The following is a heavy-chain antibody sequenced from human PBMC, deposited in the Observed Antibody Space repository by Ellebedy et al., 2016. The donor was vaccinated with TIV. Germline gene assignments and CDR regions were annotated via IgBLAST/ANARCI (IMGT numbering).Heavy chain of an antibody. CDR3: AKGGAAYYYDSSGSAGY. D-gene: IGHD3-22*01. CDR2: ISGRGGNT. CDR1: GFTFSAYD. Sequence: PGGSLRLSCAASGFTFSAYDMGWVRQAPGKGPAWVSGISGRGGNTYYAESVKGRFTISRDNSRDTLYLEMNTLRVEDTAVYYCAKGGAAYYYDSSGSAGYWGQGTLVTVSS. V-gene: IGHV3-23*01. J-gene: IGHJ4*02.